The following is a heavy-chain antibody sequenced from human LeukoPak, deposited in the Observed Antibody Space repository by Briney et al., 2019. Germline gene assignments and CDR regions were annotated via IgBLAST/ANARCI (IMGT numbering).Heavy chain of an antibody. CDR2: ISNDGSSK. Sequence: PGGSLRRSCAASGFTFSSYGMHWVRQAPGKGLEWVAVISNDGSSKYYIDSVKGRFTISRDNSKNALFLQMNSLRAEDTAVYYCARGENSKTYPVSGYWGQGTLVTVSS. CDR3: ARGENSKTYPVSGY. J-gene: IGHJ4*02. D-gene: IGHD2/OR15-2a*01. CDR1: GFTFSSYG. V-gene: IGHV3-30*03.